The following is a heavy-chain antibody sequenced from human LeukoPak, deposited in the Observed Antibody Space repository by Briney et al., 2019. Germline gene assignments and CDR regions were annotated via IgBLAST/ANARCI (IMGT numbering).Heavy chain of an antibody. J-gene: IGHJ4*02. CDR1: GFTFSSYW. CDR3: ARAGSTIGY. Sequence: GGSLRLSCAAPGFTFSSYWMTWVRQALGKGLEWVANINQDGSEEYYVDSVKGRFTISRDNAKNSLYLQMNSLRAEDTAEYYCARAGSTIGYWGQGTLVTVSS. D-gene: IGHD2/OR15-2a*01. V-gene: IGHV3-7*01. CDR2: INQDGSEE.